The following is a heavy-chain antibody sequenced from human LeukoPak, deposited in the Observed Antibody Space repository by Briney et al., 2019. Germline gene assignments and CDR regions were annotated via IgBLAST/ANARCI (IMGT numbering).Heavy chain of an antibody. Sequence: GGSLRLSCAASGFTFSSYAMSWVRQAPGKGLEWVSAISGSGGSTYYADSVKGRFTISRDNSKNTLYLQMNSLRAEDTAVYYCAKDSFTVVRGVGSDDGFAVWGQGTMVTVSS. V-gene: IGHV3-23*01. D-gene: IGHD3-10*01. CDR1: GFTFSSYA. CDR3: AKDSFTVVRGVGSDDGFAV. J-gene: IGHJ3*01. CDR2: ISGSGGST.